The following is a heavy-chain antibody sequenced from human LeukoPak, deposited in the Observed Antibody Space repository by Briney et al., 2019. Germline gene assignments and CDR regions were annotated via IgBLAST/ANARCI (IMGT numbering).Heavy chain of an antibody. CDR3: ARWGDEKRLDY. Sequence: GGSLRLSCAASGFIFRNHGMHWVRQAPGKGLEWVAVIWYDGSEKYYADSVKGRFTISRDNSKNTLYLQMNSLGVEDTAVYFCARWGDEKRLDYWGQGTLVAVSS. CDR2: IWYDGSEK. J-gene: IGHJ4*02. V-gene: IGHV3-33*01. D-gene: IGHD3-16*01. CDR1: GFIFRNHG.